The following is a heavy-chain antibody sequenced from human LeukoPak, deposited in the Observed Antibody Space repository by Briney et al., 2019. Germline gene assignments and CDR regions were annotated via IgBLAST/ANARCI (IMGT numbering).Heavy chain of an antibody. CDR3: ARRYCSSSSCYAYFDY. J-gene: IGHJ4*02. D-gene: IGHD2-2*01. V-gene: IGHV5-51*01. CDR1: GYRFTSNW. Sequence: GESLKISCKGSGYRFTSNWIGWVRQMPGKGLEWMGIIYPGDSDTRYSPSFEGQVTISADKSISTAYLQWSSLKASDTAMYYCARRYCSSSSCYAYFDYWGQGTLVTVSS. CDR2: IYPGDSDT.